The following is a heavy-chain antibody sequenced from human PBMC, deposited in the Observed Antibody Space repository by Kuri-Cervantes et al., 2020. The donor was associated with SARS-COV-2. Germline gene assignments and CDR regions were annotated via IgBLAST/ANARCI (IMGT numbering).Heavy chain of an antibody. Sequence: SETLSLTCTVSGGSISSSSYYWGWIRQPPGKGLEWIGSIYYSGSTYYNPSLKSRVTISVDTSKNQFSLKLSSVTATDTAVYYCARDGVGIVVVSPFDYWGQGTLVTVSS. CDR2: IYYSGST. CDR1: GGSISSSSYY. J-gene: IGHJ4*02. CDR3: ARDGVGIVVVSPFDY. D-gene: IGHD3-22*01. V-gene: IGHV4-39*07.